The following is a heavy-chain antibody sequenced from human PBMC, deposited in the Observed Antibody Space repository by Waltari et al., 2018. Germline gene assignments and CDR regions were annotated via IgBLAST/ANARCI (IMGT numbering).Heavy chain of an antibody. D-gene: IGHD3-10*01. CDR1: GGSFSGYY. V-gene: IGHV4-34*01. Sequence: QVQLQQWGAGLLKPSETLSLTCAVYGGSFSGYYWSWIRQPPGKGLEWIGEINHSGSTNYNPSLKSRVTISVDTSKNQFSLKLSSVTAADTAVYYCARGVTMVQGVFYVDYWGQGTLVTVSS. J-gene: IGHJ4*02. CDR2: INHSGST. CDR3: ARGVTMVQGVFYVDY.